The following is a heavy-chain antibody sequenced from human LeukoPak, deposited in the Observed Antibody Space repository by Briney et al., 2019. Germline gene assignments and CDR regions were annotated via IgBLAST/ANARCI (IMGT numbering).Heavy chain of an antibody. J-gene: IGHJ6*02. CDR2: FDHEDGET. CDR3: APLTTGRPPHFDYYYGMDV. V-gene: IGHV1-24*01. CDR1: GYTLTELS. Sequence: ASVKVSCKVSGYTLTELSMRGVRQAPGKGLEWVGGFDHEDGETIYAQKFQGRVTMTEDTSTDTAYMELRRLSSEDTAVYYCAPLTTGRPPHFDYYYGMDVWGQGTTVTVSS. D-gene: IGHD3-3*01.